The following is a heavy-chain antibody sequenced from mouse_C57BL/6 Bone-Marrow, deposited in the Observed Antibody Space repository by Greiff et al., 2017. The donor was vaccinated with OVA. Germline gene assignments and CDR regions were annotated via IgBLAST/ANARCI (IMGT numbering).Heavy chain of an antibody. CDR3: ARLFGY. CDR1: GFTFSSYT. J-gene: IGHJ2*01. CDR2: ISGGGGNT. V-gene: IGHV5-9*01. Sequence: EVQLMESGGGLVKPGGSLKLSCAASGFTFSSYTMSWVRQTPEKRLEWVATISGGGGNTYYPDSVKGRFTISRDNAKNTLYLQMSSLRSEDTALYYCARLFGYWGQGTTLTVSS.